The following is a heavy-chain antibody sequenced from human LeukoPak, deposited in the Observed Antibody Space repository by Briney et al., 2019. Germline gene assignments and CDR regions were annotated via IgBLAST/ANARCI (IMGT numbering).Heavy chain of an antibody. J-gene: IGHJ4*02. CDR1: GGTFSSYA. V-gene: IGHV1-69*06. CDR2: IIPIFGTA. CDR3: ARDQYYGSGSYYNGGDY. D-gene: IGHD3-10*01. Sequence: SVKVSCKASGGTFSSYAISWVRQAPGQGLEWMGGIIPIFGTANYAQKFQGRVTITADKSTSTAYMELSSLRSEDTAVYYCARDQYYGSGSYYNGGDYWGQGTLVTVPS.